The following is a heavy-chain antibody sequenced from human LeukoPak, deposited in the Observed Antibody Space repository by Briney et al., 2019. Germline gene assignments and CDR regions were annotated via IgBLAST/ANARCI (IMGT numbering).Heavy chain of an antibody. Sequence: GGSLRLSCAASGFTFGSYAMSWVRQAPGKGLEWVSAISTGGTTHFADSVEGRFTISRDNSKNTLYLEMNSLRSEDTAVYYCAKGHVDSGGYYYFEHWGQGTLVTVSS. D-gene: IGHD3-22*01. CDR2: ISTGGTT. CDR3: AKGHVDSGGYYYFEH. J-gene: IGHJ4*02. CDR1: GFTFGSYA. V-gene: IGHV3-23*01.